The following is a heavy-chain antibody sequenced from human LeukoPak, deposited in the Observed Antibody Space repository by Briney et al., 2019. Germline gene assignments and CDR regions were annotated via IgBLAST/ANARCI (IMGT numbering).Heavy chain of an antibody. J-gene: IGHJ4*02. CDR2: INPNSGGT. D-gene: IGHD1-26*01. V-gene: IGHV1-2*02. Sequence: GASVKVSCKASGYTFTGYYMHWVRQAPGHGLEWMGRINPNSGGTNYVEKLQGRVTMTRDTSISTAYMELSRLTSDDTAMYYCARWSNSGFDYWGQGTLVTVSS. CDR3: ARWSNSGFDY. CDR1: GYTFTGYY.